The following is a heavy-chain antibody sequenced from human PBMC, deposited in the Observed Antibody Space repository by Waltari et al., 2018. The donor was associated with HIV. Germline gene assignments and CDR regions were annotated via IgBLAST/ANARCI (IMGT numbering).Heavy chain of an antibody. V-gene: IGHV4-39*01. CDR3: ARHSGPYVHFVDL. Sequence: HLQHSGPALQQPSEPLSLSCSVSGIPLTSTNNYCGWVRQSPGKRLDWIASVSFGGKTDNSPSLSSRLSRSLDTSKNRRSRNVTSVTAADTAVYYGARHSGPYVHFVDLGGRGTLVTVTS. CDR1: GIPLTSTNNY. CDR2: VSFGGKT. D-gene: IGHD3-16*01. J-gene: IGHJ2*01.